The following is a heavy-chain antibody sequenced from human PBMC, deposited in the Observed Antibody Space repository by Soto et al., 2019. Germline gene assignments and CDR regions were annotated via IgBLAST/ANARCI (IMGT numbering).Heavy chain of an antibody. V-gene: IGHV4-59*08. D-gene: IGHD6-13*01. CDR1: GGSIGNSY. J-gene: IGHJ4*02. CDR2: IYYSGSS. Sequence: QVQLQESGPGLVKPSETLSLTCTVSGGSIGNSYWSWIRQSPGKGLEWLGYIYYSGSSNYNPSLNSRVSISVDTSKNQFSLKLISVTAADTAVYYCARHSSSWPIFDYWGQGTLVIVSS. CDR3: ARHSSSWPIFDY.